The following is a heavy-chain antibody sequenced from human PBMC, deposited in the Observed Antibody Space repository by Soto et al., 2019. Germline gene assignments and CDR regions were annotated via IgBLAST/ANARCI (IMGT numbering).Heavy chain of an antibody. CDR1: GGSISSGDHL. J-gene: IGHJ5*02. V-gene: IGHV4-30-4*01. CDR2: IYDSRSR. D-gene: IGHD3-10*01. Sequence: PSETLSLTCTVSGGSISSGDHLWSWIRQPPGKGLEWIGNIYDSRSRSYNPSLKTRVTISVATSKNQLSLKLTSVTAADTAVYYCARDVSRGRGEWFDPWGQGTLVTVSS. CDR3: ARDVSRGRGEWFDP.